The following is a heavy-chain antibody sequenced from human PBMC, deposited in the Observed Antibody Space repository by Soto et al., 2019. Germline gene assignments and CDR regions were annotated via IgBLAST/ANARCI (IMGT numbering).Heavy chain of an antibody. CDR2: ITSISSYI. V-gene: IGHV3-21*01. J-gene: IGHJ4*02. CDR3: ARDLKQWLPFDH. Sequence: EVQLVESGGGLVKPGGSLRLSCEASGFTFSNYNMNWVRQAPGKGLEWVSSITSISSYIYYTDSVKGRFTISRDNAKNSLYLQMNSLRAEDTAVYYCARDLKQWLPFDHWGQGTLVTVSS. CDR1: GFTFSNYN. D-gene: IGHD6-19*01.